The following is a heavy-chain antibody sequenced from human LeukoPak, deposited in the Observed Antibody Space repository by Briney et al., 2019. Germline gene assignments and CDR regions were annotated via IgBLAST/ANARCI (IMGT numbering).Heavy chain of an antibody. CDR1: GYTFTGYY. J-gene: IGHJ3*02. CDR3: ARDRFGGDSPDAFDI. V-gene: IGHV1-2*02. D-gene: IGHD3-16*01. Sequence: ASVKVSCKASGYTFTGYYMHWVRQAPGQGLEWMGWINPNSGGTNYAQKFQGRVTMTRDTSISTAYMELSRLRSDDMAVYYGARDRFGGDSPDAFDIWGQGTMVTVSS. CDR2: INPNSGGT.